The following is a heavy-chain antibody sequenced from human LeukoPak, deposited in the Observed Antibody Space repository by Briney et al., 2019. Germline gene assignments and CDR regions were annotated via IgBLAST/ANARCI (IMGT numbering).Heavy chain of an antibody. CDR2: IKQEGSEK. D-gene: IGHD4-23*01. V-gene: IGHV3-7*05. J-gene: IGHJ4*02. Sequence: AGGSLRLSCAASGFTFRNYWMSWVRQAPGKGVEFVANIKQEGSEKYYVDSVKGRFTIFRDNAKNSLYLQMNGLRAEDTAVYYCAANGGPFDFWGQGTLVTVSA. CDR1: GFTFRNYW. CDR3: AANGGPFDF.